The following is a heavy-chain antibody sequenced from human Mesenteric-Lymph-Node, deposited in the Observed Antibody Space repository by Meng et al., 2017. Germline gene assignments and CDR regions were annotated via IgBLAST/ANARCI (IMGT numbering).Heavy chain of an antibody. Sequence: GVSLKISCAASGFTFSSYAMHWVRQAPGKGLEWVAVISYDGSNKYYADSVKGRFTVSRDNSKNTLYLQMNSLRAEDTAVYYCARDLYYDSSGMPPDAFDIWGQGTMVTVSS. CDR3: ARDLYYDSSGMPPDAFDI. D-gene: IGHD3-22*01. CDR1: GFTFSSYA. CDR2: ISYDGSNK. J-gene: IGHJ3*02. V-gene: IGHV3-30*14.